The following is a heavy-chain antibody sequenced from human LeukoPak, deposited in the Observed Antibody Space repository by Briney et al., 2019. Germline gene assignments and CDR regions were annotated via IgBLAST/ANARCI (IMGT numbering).Heavy chain of an antibody. J-gene: IGHJ3*02. CDR1: GFTFSSYA. D-gene: IGHD1-7*01. V-gene: IGHV3-23*01. CDR2: ISGSGGST. Sequence: GGSLRLSCAASGFTFSSYAMSWVRQAPGKGLEWVSAISGSGGSTYYADSVKGRFTISRDNSKITLYLQMNSLRAEDTAVYYCAKGGPFDWNYADGAFDIWGQGTMVTVSS. CDR3: AKGGPFDWNYADGAFDI.